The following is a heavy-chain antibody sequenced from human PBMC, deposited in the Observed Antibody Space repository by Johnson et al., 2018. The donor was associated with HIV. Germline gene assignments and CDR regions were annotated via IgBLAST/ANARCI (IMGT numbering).Heavy chain of an antibody. Sequence: VQLVESGGGVVRPGGSLRLSCAASGFTFSSYWMSWVRQAPGKGLEWVSLITGSGGNTYNADSVKGRFTISRDNSKNTLFLQMNSLRPEDTAVYYCARGGIIHDAFDIWGQGTMVTVSS. V-gene: IGHV3-23*04. CDR3: ARGGIIHDAFDI. CDR1: GFTFSSYW. J-gene: IGHJ3*02. D-gene: IGHD1-1*01. CDR2: ITGSGGNT.